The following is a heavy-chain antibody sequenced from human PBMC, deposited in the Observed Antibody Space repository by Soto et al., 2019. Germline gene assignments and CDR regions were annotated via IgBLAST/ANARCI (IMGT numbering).Heavy chain of an antibody. Sequence: SETLSLTCAFSVGSISSSNWWSWVRQPPGKGLEWIGEIYHSGSTNYNPSLKSRVTISVDKSKNQFSLNLRSVTAADTAVYYCARVDNRGYFQISTEYLGQGTLVNGS. D-gene: IGHD1-1*01. CDR3: ARVDNRGYFQISTEY. CDR2: IYHSGST. V-gene: IGHV4-4*02. J-gene: IGHJ4*02. CDR1: VGSISSSNW.